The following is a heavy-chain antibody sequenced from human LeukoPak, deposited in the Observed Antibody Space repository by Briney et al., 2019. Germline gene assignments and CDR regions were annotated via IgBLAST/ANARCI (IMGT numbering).Heavy chain of an antibody. D-gene: IGHD3-16*01. V-gene: IGHV2-5*01. Sequence: SDPTLVKPTQTLTLTCAFSGFSLSTPGLGVGWIRQPPGKALEWLAIIYWNDDKRYSPSLKSRLTITKDTSKNQVVLTMTNMAPVNTAHYSWPHGGLVRIHFDFWGGAPLVIVSS. J-gene: IGHJ2*01. CDR1: GFSLSTPGLG. CDR3: PHGGLVRIHFDF. CDR2: IYWNDDK.